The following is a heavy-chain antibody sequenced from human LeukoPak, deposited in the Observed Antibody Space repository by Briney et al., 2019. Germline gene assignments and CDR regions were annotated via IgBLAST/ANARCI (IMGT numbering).Heavy chain of an antibody. D-gene: IGHD6-19*01. J-gene: IGHJ4*02. CDR1: GFTFSSYA. CDR3: ATTLGSGWKFDY. CDR2: ISYDGSNK. Sequence: GGSLRLSCASSGFTFSSYAMHWVRQAPGKGLEWVAVISYDGSNKYYADSVKGRFTISRDNSKNTLYLQMNSLRAEDTAMYYCATTLGSGWKFDYWGQGTLVTVSS. V-gene: IGHV3-30*04.